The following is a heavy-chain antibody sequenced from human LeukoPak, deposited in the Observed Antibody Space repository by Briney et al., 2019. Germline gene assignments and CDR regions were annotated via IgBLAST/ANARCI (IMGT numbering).Heavy chain of an antibody. J-gene: IGHJ5*02. V-gene: IGHV4-4*07. CDR2: IYTSGST. Sequence: SETLSLTCTVSGGSISSYYWSWIRQPAGKGLEWIGRIYTSGSTNYNPSLKSRVTISVDTSKNQFSLKLSSVTAADTAVYYCARASLGYCSGGSCYLNWFDPWGQGTLDTVSS. CDR1: GGSISSYY. D-gene: IGHD2-15*01. CDR3: ARASLGYCSGGSCYLNWFDP.